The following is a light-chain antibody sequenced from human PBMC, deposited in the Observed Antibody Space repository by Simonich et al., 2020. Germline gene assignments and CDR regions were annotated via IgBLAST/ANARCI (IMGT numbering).Light chain of an antibody. CDR2: DES. J-gene: IGKJ4*01. Sequence: DIQLTQSPSSLSASVGDRVTITCQASKDISNYLNWYQQKPGKAPKLLIYDESKLETGVPSRFSGRGSGTDFTFTISSLQPEDIATYYCQQYDNLPLTFGGGTKVEIK. CDR3: QQYDNLPLT. V-gene: IGKV1-33*01. CDR1: KDISNY.